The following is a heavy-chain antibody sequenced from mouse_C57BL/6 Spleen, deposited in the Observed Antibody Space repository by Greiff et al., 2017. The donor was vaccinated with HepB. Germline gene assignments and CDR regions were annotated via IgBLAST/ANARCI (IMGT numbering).Heavy chain of an antibody. J-gene: IGHJ2*01. Sequence: QVHVKQPGAELVKPGASVKVSCKASGYTFTSYWMHWVKQRPGQGLEWIGRIHPSDSDTNYNQKFKGKATLTVDKSSSAAYMQLSSLTSEDSAVYYCGMGGFTTVVAGDYWGQGTTLTVSS. CDR3: GMGGFTTVVAGDY. V-gene: IGHV1-74*01. CDR1: GYTFTSYW. D-gene: IGHD1-1*01. CDR2: IHPSDSDT.